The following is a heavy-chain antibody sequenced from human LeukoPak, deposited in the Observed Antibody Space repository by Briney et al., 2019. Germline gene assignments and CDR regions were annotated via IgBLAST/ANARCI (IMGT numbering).Heavy chain of an antibody. V-gene: IGHV1-2*06. D-gene: IGHD3-3*01. Sequence: ASVKVSCKASGYTFTGYYMHWVRQAPGQGLEWMGRINPNSGGTNYAQKFQGRVTMTRDTSISTAYMELSRLRSDDTAVYYCARGRITKLNWFDPWGQGTLVTVSS. CDR1: GYTFTGYY. J-gene: IGHJ5*02. CDR3: ARGRITKLNWFDP. CDR2: INPNSGGT.